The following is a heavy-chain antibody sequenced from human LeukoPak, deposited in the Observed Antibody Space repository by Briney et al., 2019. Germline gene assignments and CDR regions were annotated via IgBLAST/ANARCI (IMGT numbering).Heavy chain of an antibody. CDR1: GGSFSGYY. D-gene: IGHD6-19*01. CDR2: INHSGST. Sequence: SETLSLTCAVYGGSFSGYYWSWIRQPPGKGLEWIGEINHSGSTNYHPSLKSRVTISVDTSKNQFSLKLSSVTAADTAVYYCARGSSGWYTIRYYFDYWGQGTLVTVSS. CDR3: ARGSSGWYTIRYYFDY. J-gene: IGHJ4*02. V-gene: IGHV4-34*01.